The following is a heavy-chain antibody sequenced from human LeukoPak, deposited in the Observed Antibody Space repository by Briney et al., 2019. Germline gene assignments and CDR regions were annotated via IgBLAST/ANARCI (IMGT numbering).Heavy chain of an antibody. V-gene: IGHV2-5*01. Sequence: SAPTLVNPTQTLALPCTFSGFSLSTSGVGVGWIRQPPGKALEWLGFIYWNDDKRYSPSLKSRLTITKDISKHQVVLTMTNMDPVDTATYYCAHRRLEYSSSGPRFDYWGQGTLVTVSS. CDR2: IYWNDDK. CDR1: GFSLSTSGVG. D-gene: IGHD6-6*01. CDR3: AHRRLEYSSSGPRFDY. J-gene: IGHJ4*02.